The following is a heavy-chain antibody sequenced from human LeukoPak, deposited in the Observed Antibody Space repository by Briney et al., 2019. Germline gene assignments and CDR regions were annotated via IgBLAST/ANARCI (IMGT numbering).Heavy chain of an antibody. CDR3: VRGVGELLYRPYNWFDP. J-gene: IGHJ5*02. V-gene: IGHV4-39*07. D-gene: IGHD3-10*01. CDR2: IYYSGST. CDR1: GGSITGTSYY. Sequence: SETLSLTCTVSGGSITGTSYYWGWIRQPPGKGLEWIGSIYYSGSTYYNPSLKSRVTISVDTSKNQFSLKLSSVTAADTAVYYCVRGVGELLYRPYNWFDPWGQGTLVTVSS.